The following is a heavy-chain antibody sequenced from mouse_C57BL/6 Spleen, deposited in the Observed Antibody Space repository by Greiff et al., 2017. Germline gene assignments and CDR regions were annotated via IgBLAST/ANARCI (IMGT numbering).Heavy chain of an antibody. J-gene: IGHJ2*01. CDR2: IDPSDSET. CDR3: AISSSFDY. D-gene: IGHD1-1*01. CDR1: GYTFTSYW. Sequence: QVQLQQPGAELVRPGSSVKLSCKASGYTFTSYWLHWVKQRPIQGLEWIGNIDPSDSETHYNQKFKDKATLTVAKSSSTAYMQLSSRTSEDSAVYYCAISSSFDYWGQGTTLTVSS. V-gene: IGHV1-52*01.